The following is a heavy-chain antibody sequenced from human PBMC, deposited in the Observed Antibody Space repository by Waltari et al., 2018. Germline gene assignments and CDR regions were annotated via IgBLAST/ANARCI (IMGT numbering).Heavy chain of an antibody. V-gene: IGHV3-66*01. Sequence: EVQLVESGGGLVQPGGSVRLSCAASGFTVRRNYMSWVRQAPGKGLEWVSLIYSGGRTYYADSVKGRFTIARDNSKNTLYLQMNSLRAEDTAVYYCTRDAGAVAAEGDYWGQGTLVTVSS. CDR3: TRDAGAVAAEGDY. J-gene: IGHJ4*02. D-gene: IGHD6-19*01. CDR2: IYSGGRT. CDR1: GFTVRRNY.